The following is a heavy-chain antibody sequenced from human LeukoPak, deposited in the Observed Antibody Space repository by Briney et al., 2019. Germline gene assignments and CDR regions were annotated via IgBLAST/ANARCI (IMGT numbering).Heavy chain of an antibody. V-gene: IGHV4-59*01. CDR3: ARTDLVTGYRRGYFDY. D-gene: IGHD3-9*01. CDR2: IYYTGST. CDR1: GGSFSSNY. Sequence: PSETLSLTRTVSGGSFSSNYWSWIRQPPGKGLEWIGNIYYTGSTDYNPSLMSRVTISVDSSKNQFSLKLSSVTAADTAVYYCARTDLVTGYRRGYFDYWGQGTLLTVSS. J-gene: IGHJ4*02.